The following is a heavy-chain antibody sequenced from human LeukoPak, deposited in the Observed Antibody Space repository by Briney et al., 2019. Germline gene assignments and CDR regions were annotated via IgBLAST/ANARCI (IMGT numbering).Heavy chain of an antibody. J-gene: IGHJ4*02. CDR2: TYYSKNT. D-gene: IGHD5-18*01. Sequence: SETLSLTCTVSGGSISSSSAYWGWIRQPPGKGLEWIGSTYYSKNTYYNPSLKSRVTISADTSKNQFSLTLGSVSATDTAVYYCVSPRGFSYGYFDYWGQGTLVTVSS. V-gene: IGHV4-39*01. CDR1: GGSISSSSAY. CDR3: VSPRGFSYGYFDY.